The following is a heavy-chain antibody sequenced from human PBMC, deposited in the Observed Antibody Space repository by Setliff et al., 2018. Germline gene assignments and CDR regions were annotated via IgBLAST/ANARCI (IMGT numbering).Heavy chain of an antibody. J-gene: IGHJ3*02. V-gene: IGHV1-46*01. Sequence: EASVKVSCKASGYTFTNYYIHWVRQTPGQGLEWMGIINPSGGRLSYAEKFQDRVTMTRDTSTNTVYMDLSSLRDDDTAVYYCARGRMRGSCSGPSCTYDPFDIWGQGTPVTISS. CDR1: GYTFTNYY. CDR2: INPSGGRL. CDR3: ARGRMRGSCSGPSCTYDPFDI. D-gene: IGHD2-2*01.